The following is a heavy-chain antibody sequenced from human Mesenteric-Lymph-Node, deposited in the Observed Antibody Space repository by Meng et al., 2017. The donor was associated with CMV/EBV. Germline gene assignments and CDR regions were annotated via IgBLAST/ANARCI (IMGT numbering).Heavy chain of an antibody. D-gene: IGHD1-26*01. V-gene: IGHV3-38-3*01. J-gene: IGHJ4*02. CDR2: ISGGST. Sequence: GESLKISCAASGFTVSSNEMSWVRQAPGKGLEWVSSISGGSTYYADSRKGRFTISRDNSKNTLHLQMNSLRAEDTAVYYCARDHSRRSGDYWGQGTLVTVSS. CDR3: ARDHSRRSGDY. CDR1: GFTVSSNE.